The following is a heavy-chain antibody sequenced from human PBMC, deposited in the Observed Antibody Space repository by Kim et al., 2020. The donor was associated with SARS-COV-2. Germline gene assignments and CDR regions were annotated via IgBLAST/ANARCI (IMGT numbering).Heavy chain of an antibody. V-gene: IGHV3-23*01. Sequence: YAVSGKGRFTISRDNSQNTLYLQMNSLRAEDTAVYYCAKGRFGELFVLDYWGQGTLVTVSS. D-gene: IGHD3-10*01. J-gene: IGHJ4*02. CDR3: AKGRFGELFVLDY.